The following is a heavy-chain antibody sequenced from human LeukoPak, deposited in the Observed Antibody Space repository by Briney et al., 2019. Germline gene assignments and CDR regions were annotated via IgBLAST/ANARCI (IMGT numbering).Heavy chain of an antibody. V-gene: IGHV3-21*01. D-gene: IGHD6-6*01. CDR2: ISSSSSYI. CDR3: ARGMREYSSTNFDY. CDR1: GFTFSSYS. Sequence: NPGGSLRLSCAASGFTFSSYSMNWVRQAPGKGLEWVSSISSSSSYICYADSVKGRFTISRDNAKNSLYLQMNSLRAEDTAVYYCARGMREYSSTNFDYWGQGTLVTVSS. J-gene: IGHJ4*02.